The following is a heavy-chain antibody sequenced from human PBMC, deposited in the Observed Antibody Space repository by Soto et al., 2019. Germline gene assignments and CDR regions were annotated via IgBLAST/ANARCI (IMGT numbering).Heavy chain of an antibody. J-gene: IGHJ4*02. CDR3: AGGIYDSSGYYTRVFDY. D-gene: IGHD3-22*01. Sequence: SETLSLTCTVSGGSISSYYWSWIRQPPGKGLEWIGYVHYTGSTNYNSPLKSRVTISVDTSKNQFSLKLSSVTAADTAVYYCAGGIYDSSGYYTRVFDYWGPGTLVTVSS. CDR2: VHYTGST. V-gene: IGHV4-59*01. CDR1: GGSISSYY.